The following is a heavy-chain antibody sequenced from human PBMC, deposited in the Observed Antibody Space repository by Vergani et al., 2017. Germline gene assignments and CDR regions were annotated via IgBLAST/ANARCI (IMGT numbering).Heavy chain of an antibody. V-gene: IGHV4-34*01. CDR3: ARGRGWXFDY. CDR2: INHSGST. CDR1: GGSFSGYY. J-gene: IGHJ4*02. Sequence: QVQLQQWGAGLLKPSETLSLTCAVYGGSFSGYYWSWIRQPPGKGLEWIGEINHSGSTNYNPSLKSRVTISVDTSKNQFSLKLSSVTAADTAVYYCARGRGWXFDYWGQGTLVTVSS. D-gene: IGHD2-15*01.